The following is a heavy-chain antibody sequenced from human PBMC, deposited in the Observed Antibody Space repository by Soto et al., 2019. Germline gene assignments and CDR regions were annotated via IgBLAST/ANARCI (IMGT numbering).Heavy chain of an antibody. CDR3: ARDSIQQWQVTYYYYGMDV. J-gene: IGHJ6*02. D-gene: IGHD6-19*01. Sequence: QVQLVESGGGVVQPGRSLRLSCAASGFTFSSYAMHWVRQAPGKGLEWVAVISYDGSNKYYADSVKGRFTISRDNSKNTLYLQMNSLRAEDTAVYYCARDSIQQWQVTYYYYGMDVWGQGTTVTVSS. CDR1: GFTFSSYA. V-gene: IGHV3-30-3*01. CDR2: ISYDGSNK.